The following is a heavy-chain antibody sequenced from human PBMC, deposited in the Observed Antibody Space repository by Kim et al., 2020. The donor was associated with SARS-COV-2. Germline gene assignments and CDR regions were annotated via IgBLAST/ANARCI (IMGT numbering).Heavy chain of an antibody. CDR3: ARDQGFYYDSSPDY. V-gene: IGHV3-21*01. Sequence: ADSVKGRFTISSDNAKNSLYLQMNSLRAEDTAVYYCARDQGFYYDSSPDYWGQGTLVTVSS. D-gene: IGHD3-22*01. J-gene: IGHJ4*02.